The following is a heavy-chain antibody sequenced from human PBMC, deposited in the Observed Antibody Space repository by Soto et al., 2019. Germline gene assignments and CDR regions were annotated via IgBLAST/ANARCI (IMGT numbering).Heavy chain of an antibody. V-gene: IGHV1-2*02. CDR1: GYTFTGYY. D-gene: IGHD2-15*01. J-gene: IGHJ4*02. CDR2: INPNSGGT. Sequence: ASVKVSCKASGYTFTGYYIHWVRQAPGQGLEWMGWINPNSGGTNYAQKFQGRVTMTRDTSISTAYMELSRLRSDDTAVYYCARDLVVTPYYFDYWGQGTLVTVSS. CDR3: ARDLVVTPYYFDY.